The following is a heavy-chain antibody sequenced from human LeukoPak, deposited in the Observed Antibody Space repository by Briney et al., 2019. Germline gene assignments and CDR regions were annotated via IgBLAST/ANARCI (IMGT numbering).Heavy chain of an antibody. CDR2: IYYSGST. D-gene: IGHD3-22*01. J-gene: IGHJ4*02. V-gene: IGHV4-39*07. CDR3: ARDPGTYYYDSSGYFDY. Sequence: SETLSLTCTVSGGSISSSSYYWGWIRQPPGKGLEWIGSIYYSGSTYCNPSLKSRVTISVDTSKNQFSLKLSSVTAADTAVYYCARDPGTYYYDSSGYFDYWGQGTLVTVSS. CDR1: GGSISSSSYY.